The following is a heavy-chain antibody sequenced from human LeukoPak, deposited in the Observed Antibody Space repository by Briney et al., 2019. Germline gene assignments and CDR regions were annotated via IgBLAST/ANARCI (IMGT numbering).Heavy chain of an antibody. Sequence: ASVKVSCKASGYTFTSYGISWVRQAPGQGLEGMGWISAYNGNTNYAQKLQGRVTMTTDTSTSTAYMELRSLRSDDTAVYYCARGRGTTVSTPIDYWGQGTLVTVSS. CDR1: GYTFTSYG. CDR2: ISAYNGNT. J-gene: IGHJ4*02. V-gene: IGHV1-18*01. CDR3: ARGRGTTVSTPIDY. D-gene: IGHD4-17*01.